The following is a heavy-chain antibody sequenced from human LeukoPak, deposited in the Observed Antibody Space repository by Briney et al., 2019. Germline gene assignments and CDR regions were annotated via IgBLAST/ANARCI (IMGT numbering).Heavy chain of an antibody. CDR2: ISSSGGTM. CDR3: ARIPHPDYADAQ. J-gene: IGHJ4*02. V-gene: IGHV3-48*03. Sequence: PGGSLRLSCEASGFTVSSFEINWVRQAPGKGLEWVPYISSSGGTMDYADSVKGRFTVSRDNGKKLVHLQLNSLRAEDTAVYFCARIPHPDYADAQWGQGTLVIVSS. CDR1: GFTVSSFE. D-gene: IGHD4-17*01.